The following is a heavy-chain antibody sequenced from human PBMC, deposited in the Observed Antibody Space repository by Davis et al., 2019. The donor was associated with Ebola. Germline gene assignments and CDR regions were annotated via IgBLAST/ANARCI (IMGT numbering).Heavy chain of an antibody. CDR2: IYYSGST. J-gene: IGHJ5*02. D-gene: IGHD2-8*02. Sequence: ESLKISCAASGFTFSNAWMSWVRQAPGKGLEWIGYIYYSGSTNYNPSLKSRVTISVDTSKNQFSLKLSSVTAADTAVYYCARASRLYCTGGACYRRVNWFDPWGQGTLVTVSS. CDR3: ARASRLYCTGGACYRRVNWFDP. CDR1: GFTFSNAW. V-gene: IGHV4-59*01.